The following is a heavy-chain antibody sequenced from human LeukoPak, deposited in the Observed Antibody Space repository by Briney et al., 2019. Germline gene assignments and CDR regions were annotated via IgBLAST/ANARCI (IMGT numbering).Heavy chain of an antibody. Sequence: SETLSLTCTVSDGSISSYYWSWIRQPPGKGLEWIGYIYYSGSTNYNPSLKSRVTISVDTSKNQFSLKLSSVTAADTAVYYCAREAREVFDYWGQGTLVTVSS. CDR2: IYYSGST. J-gene: IGHJ4*02. D-gene: IGHD5-24*01. CDR3: AREAREVFDY. CDR1: DGSISSYY. V-gene: IGHV4-59*01.